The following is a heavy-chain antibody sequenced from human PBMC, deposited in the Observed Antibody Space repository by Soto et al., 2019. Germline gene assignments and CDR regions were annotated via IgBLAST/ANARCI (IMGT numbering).Heavy chain of an antibody. CDR2: MRSKANSFAT. CDR3: TRAQTRECSGGTCDDANWFDP. J-gene: IGHJ5*02. Sequence: PGGSLRRSCAASGFTFSGSPIHWVRQASGKGLEWVARMRSKANSFATTYAASVKGRFTISRDDSKNTAYLQMDSLKTEDTAVYYCTRAQTRECSGGTCDDANWFDPWGQG. D-gene: IGHD2-15*01. V-gene: IGHV3-73*01. CDR1: GFTFSGSP.